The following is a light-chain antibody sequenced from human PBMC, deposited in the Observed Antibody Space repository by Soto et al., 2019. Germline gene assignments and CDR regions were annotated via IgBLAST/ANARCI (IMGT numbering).Light chain of an antibody. CDR2: DVS. J-gene: IGLJ1*01. CDR3: SSYTSSSTLYV. V-gene: IGLV2-14*01. Sequence: QSVLTQPASVSGSPGQSITISCTGTSSDVGGYNYVSWYQQHPGESPNLMIYDVSYRPLGVSYCFSGSKSGNTASLTISGLQAEDEADYYCSSYTSSSTLYVFGPGTKVTVL. CDR1: SSDVGGYNY.